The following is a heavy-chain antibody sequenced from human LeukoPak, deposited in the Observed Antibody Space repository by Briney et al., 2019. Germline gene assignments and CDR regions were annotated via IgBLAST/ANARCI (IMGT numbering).Heavy chain of an antibody. V-gene: IGHV3-11*06. J-gene: IGHJ3*02. CDR3: ARPQLLWFGEGGAFDI. Sequence: GGSLRLSCAASGFTFSDYYMSWIRQAPGKGLEWVSYISSSSSYTNYADSVKGRFTISRDNAKNSLYPQMNSLRAEDTAVYYCARPQLLWFGEGGAFDIWGQGTMVTVSS. D-gene: IGHD3-10*01. CDR1: GFTFSDYY. CDR2: ISSSSSYT.